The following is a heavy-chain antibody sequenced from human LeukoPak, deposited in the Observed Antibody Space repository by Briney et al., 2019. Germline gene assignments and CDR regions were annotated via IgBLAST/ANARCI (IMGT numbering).Heavy chain of an antibody. CDR2: INSDGSST. Sequence: GGSLRLSCAASGFTFSSYWMHWVRQAPGKGLVWVSRINSDGSSTSYADSVKGRFTFSRDNAKNTLYLQMNSLRAEDTAVYYCAREPTTHYYYDSSGYLDYWGQGTLVTVSS. J-gene: IGHJ4*02. V-gene: IGHV3-74*01. D-gene: IGHD3-22*01. CDR1: GFTFSSYW. CDR3: AREPTTHYYYDSSGYLDY.